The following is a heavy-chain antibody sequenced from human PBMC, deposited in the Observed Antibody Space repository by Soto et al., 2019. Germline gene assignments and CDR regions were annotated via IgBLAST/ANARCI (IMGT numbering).Heavy chain of an antibody. Sequence: QVQLVQSGAEVKKPGASVKVSCKASGYTFTSYGISWVRQAPGQGLEWMGWISAYYGNTNYAQKLQGRVTMTTDTSTSTAYMELRSLRSDDTAVYYCARDPSVFCGGDCLYFQHWGQGTLVTVSS. CDR3: ARDPSVFCGGDCLYFQH. D-gene: IGHD2-21*02. V-gene: IGHV1-18*01. CDR1: GYTFTSYG. CDR2: ISAYYGNT. J-gene: IGHJ1*01.